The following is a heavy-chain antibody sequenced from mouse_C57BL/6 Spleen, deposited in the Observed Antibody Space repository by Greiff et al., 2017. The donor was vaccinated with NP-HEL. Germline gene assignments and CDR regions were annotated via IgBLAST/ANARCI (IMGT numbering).Heavy chain of an antibody. J-gene: IGHJ4*01. D-gene: IGHD2-5*01. CDR2: IYPGDGDT. Sequence: QVQLQQSGAELVKPGASVKISCKASGYAFSSYWMNWVKQRPGKGLEWIGQIYPGDGDTNYNGKFKGKATLTADKSSSTAYMQLSSLTSEDSAVYFCARSAYSKPYAMDYWGQGTSVTVSS. CDR1: GYAFSSYW. CDR3: ARSAYSKPYAMDY. V-gene: IGHV1-80*01.